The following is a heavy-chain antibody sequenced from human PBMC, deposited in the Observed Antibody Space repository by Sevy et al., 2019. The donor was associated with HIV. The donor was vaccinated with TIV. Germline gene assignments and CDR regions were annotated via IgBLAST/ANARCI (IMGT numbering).Heavy chain of an antibody. D-gene: IGHD3-3*01. V-gene: IGHV3-9*01. CDR3: AKDILRGMIFGVVIAVEAAFDI. Sequence: GGSLRLSCAASGFTFDDYAMHWVRQAPGKGLEWVSGISWNSGSIGYADSVKGRFTISRDNAKNSLYLQMNSLRAEDTALYYCAKDILRGMIFGVVIAVEAAFDIWGQGTMVTVSS. J-gene: IGHJ3*02. CDR2: ISWNSGSI. CDR1: GFTFDDYA.